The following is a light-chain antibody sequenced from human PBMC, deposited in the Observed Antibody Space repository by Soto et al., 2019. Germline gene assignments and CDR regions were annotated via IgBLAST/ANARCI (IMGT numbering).Light chain of an antibody. J-gene: IGKJ1*01. CDR2: AAS. Sequence: EIVLTQSPGTLSLSPGERATLSCRASQTVRGSYLAWFQQKPGQAPRLLIYAASTRAAGVPDRFSGSGSGTDFSLTINRLEPEDCAVYYCQHYGPSPWTFGQGTKVEIK. V-gene: IGKV3-20*01. CDR1: QTVRGSY. CDR3: QHYGPSPWT.